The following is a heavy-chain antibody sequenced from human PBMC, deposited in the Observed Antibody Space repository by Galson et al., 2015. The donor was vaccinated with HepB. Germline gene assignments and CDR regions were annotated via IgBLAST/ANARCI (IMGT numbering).Heavy chain of an antibody. CDR2: IYHSGST. J-gene: IGHJ6*02. V-gene: IGHV4-4*02. Sequence: ETLSLTCAVSGGSISSSNWWSWVRQPPGKGLEWIGEIYHSGSTNYNPSLKSRVTISVDKSKNQFSLKLSSVTAADTAVYYCARLLGYCSSTTCYAGGYYCYYYGMDVWGQGTTVTVSS. CDR3: ARLLGYCSSTTCYAGGYYCYYYGMDV. D-gene: IGHD2-2*01. CDR1: GGSISSSNW.